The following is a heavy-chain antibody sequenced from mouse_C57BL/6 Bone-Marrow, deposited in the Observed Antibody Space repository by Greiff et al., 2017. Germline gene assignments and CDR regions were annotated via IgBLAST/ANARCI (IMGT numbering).Heavy chain of an antibody. Sequence: QVQLQQSGPELVMPGASVKISCKASGYTFSSYWMNWVKQRPGQGLEWIGRIFPGDGDTNYNGKFKGKATVTADKSASTAYMQLSSLTSEDSAVYVCARVEGYWWVWFAYWGQGTPVTVSA. CDR1: GYTFSSYW. J-gene: IGHJ3*01. D-gene: IGHD1-1*02. CDR3: ARVEGYWWVWFAY. CDR2: IFPGDGDT. V-gene: IGHV1-82*01.